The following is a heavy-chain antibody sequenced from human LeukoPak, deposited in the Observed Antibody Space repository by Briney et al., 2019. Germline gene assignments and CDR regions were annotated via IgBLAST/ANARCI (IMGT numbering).Heavy chain of an antibody. CDR2: INPNSGGT. J-gene: IGHJ3*02. D-gene: IGHD3-10*01. CDR1: GYTFTGYY. Sequence: ASVKVSCKASGYTFTGYYMHWVRQAPGQGLEWMGRINPNSGGTNYAQKFQGRVTMTRDTSISTAYMELSRLRSDDTAVYYCARGSVTMVRGVIPHAFDIWGQGTMVTVSS. CDR3: ARGSVTMVRGVIPHAFDI. V-gene: IGHV1-2*06.